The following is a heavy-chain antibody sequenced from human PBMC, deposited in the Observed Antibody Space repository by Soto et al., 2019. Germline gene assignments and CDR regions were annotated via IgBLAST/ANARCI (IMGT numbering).Heavy chain of an antibody. V-gene: IGHV1-18*01. J-gene: IGHJ4*02. CDR3: ASSRNYYDSSGSFMF. CDR2: ISAYNGNT. Sequence: ASVKVSCKASGYTFTSYGISWVRQAPGQGLEWMGWISAYNGNTNYAQKLQGRVTMTTDTSTSTAYMELRSLRSDDTAVYYCASSRNYYDSSGSFMFWGQRTPGTVS. D-gene: IGHD3-22*01. CDR1: GYTFTSYG.